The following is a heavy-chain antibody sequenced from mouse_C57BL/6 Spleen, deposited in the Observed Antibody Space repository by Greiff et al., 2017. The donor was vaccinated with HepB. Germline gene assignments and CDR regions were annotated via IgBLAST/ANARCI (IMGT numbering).Heavy chain of an antibody. J-gene: IGHJ2*01. V-gene: IGHV1-74*01. Sequence: QVQLKESGAELVKPGASVKVSCKASGYTFTSYWMHWVKQRPGQGLEWIGRIHPSDSDTNYNQKFKGKATLTVDKSSSTAYMQLSSLTSEDSAVYYCAIKAEYYGTPAHFDYWGQGTTLTVSS. CDR3: AIKAEYYGTPAHFDY. CDR1: GYTFTSYW. D-gene: IGHD1-1*01. CDR2: IHPSDSDT.